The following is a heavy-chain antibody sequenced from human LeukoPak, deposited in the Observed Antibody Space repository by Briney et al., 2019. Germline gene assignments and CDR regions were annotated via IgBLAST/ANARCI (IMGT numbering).Heavy chain of an antibody. CDR3: ATDDTTYYYDSSGYHRN. Sequence: ASVKVSCKVSGYTLTELSMRWVRQAPGKGLEWMGGFDPEDGETIYAQKFQGRVTMTEDTSTDTAYMGLSSLRSEDTAVYYCATDDTTYYYDSSGYHRNWGQGTLVTVSS. CDR1: GYTLTELS. D-gene: IGHD3-22*01. CDR2: FDPEDGET. V-gene: IGHV1-24*01. J-gene: IGHJ4*02.